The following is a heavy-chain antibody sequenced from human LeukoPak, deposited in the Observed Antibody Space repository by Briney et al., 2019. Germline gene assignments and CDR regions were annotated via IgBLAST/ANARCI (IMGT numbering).Heavy chain of an antibody. D-gene: IGHD6-13*01. CDR1: RFAFTNFW. CDR2: IKQDGNEK. J-gene: IGHJ6*02. Sequence: PGGSLRLSCAGSRFAFTNFWMSWVRQAPGKGLEWVANIKQDGNEKYYVDSVKGRFTISRDNAKNSLYLQMNSLRAEDTAVYYCARKGSSRYYYYYGMDVWGQGTTVTVSS. V-gene: IGHV3-7*03. CDR3: ARKGSSRYYYYYGMDV.